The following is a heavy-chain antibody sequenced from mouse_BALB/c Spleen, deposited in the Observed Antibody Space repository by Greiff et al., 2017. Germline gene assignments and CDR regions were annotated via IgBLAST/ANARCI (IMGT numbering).Heavy chain of an antibody. J-gene: IGHJ1*01. V-gene: IGHV14-3*02. D-gene: IGHD1-1*01. CDR1: GFNIKDTY. Sequence: EVQLQQSGAELVKPGASVKLSCTASGFNIKDTYMHWVKQRPEQGLEWIGRIDPANGNTKYDPKFQGKATITADTSSNTAYLQLSSLTSEDTAVYYCARGYYYGSSYVRYFDVWGAGTTVTVSS. CDR3: ARGYYYGSSYVRYFDV. CDR2: IDPANGNT.